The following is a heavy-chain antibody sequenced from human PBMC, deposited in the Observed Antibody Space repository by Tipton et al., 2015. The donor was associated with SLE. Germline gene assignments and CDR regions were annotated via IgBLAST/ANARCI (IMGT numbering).Heavy chain of an antibody. CDR3: ASSRGWVVASLHP. D-gene: IGHD2-15*01. CDR2: IYYSGST. Sequence: TLSLTCTVSGGSISSGGYYWSWIRQHPGKGLEWIGYIYYSGSTYYNPSLKSRVTISVDTSKNQFSLKLSSVTAADTAVYYCASSRGWVVASLHPWGQGTLVTVSS. J-gene: IGHJ5*02. V-gene: IGHV4-31*03. CDR1: GGSISSGGYY.